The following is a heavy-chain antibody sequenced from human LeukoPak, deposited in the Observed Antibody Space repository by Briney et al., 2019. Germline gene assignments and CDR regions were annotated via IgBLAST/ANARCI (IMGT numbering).Heavy chain of an antibody. CDR1: GFSFSSYE. CDR2: ISASGTLT. Sequence: PGGSLRLSCAASGFSFSSYEMNWVRQAPGKGLEWISYISASGTLTHYADSVEGRFTISRDNAKNSLYLQMNSLRGEETALYYCARNGTPIYSSGWVYMDVWGKGTTVTISS. CDR3: ARNGTPIYSSGWVYMDV. V-gene: IGHV3-48*03. D-gene: IGHD6-25*01. J-gene: IGHJ6*04.